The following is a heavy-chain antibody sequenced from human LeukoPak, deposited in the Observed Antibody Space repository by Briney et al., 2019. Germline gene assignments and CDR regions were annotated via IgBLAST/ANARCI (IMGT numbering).Heavy chain of an antibody. J-gene: IGHJ3*02. CDR3: AGSTYYYDSSGSPDAFDI. Sequence: PSETLSLTCTVSGGSISSYYWSWIRQPPGKGLEWIGYIYYSGSTHYNPSLKSRVTISVDTSKNQFSLKLSSVTAADTAVYYCAGSTYYYDSSGSPDAFDIWGQGTMVTVSS. CDR2: IYYSGST. V-gene: IGHV4-59*01. CDR1: GGSISSYY. D-gene: IGHD3-22*01.